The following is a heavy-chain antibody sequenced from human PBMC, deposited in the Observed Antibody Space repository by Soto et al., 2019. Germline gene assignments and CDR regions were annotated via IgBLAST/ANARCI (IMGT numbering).Heavy chain of an antibody. CDR3: TYDSTGYRNFYYGLDV. D-gene: IGHD3-22*01. J-gene: IGHJ6*02. Sequence: QGQLVESGGGVVRPGRSLRLSCSASGFTFSDNRIHWVRQAPGKGLEWVALISYDGAYKYYADSVKGRFTISRDNSQNTLYLQMNSLTAEDTAVYYCTYDSTGYRNFYYGLDVWGQGTTVSVSS. CDR2: ISYDGAYK. V-gene: IGHV3-30*03. CDR1: GFTFSDNR.